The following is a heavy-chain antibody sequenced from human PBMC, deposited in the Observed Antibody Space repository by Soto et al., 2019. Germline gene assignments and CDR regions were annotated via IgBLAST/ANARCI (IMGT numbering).Heavy chain of an antibody. D-gene: IGHD5-12*01. CDR2: INHSGST. V-gene: IGHV4-34*01. Sequence: SETLSLTCAVYGGSFSGYYWSWIRQPPGKGLEWIGEINHSGSTNYNPSLKSRVTISVDTSKNQFSLKLSSVTAADTAVYYCARDLPNTSGYDFNGDYLGGGYYYYMDVWGKGTTVTVSS. J-gene: IGHJ6*03. CDR3: ARDLPNTSGYDFNGDYLGGGYYYYMDV. CDR1: GGSFSGYY.